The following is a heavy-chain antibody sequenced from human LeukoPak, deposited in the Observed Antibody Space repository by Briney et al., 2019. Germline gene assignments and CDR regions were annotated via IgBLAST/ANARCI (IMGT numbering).Heavy chain of an antibody. CDR1: GFTFSSYS. V-gene: IGHV3-21*01. CDR3: ARGGGILTYGSGSYDYYYYGTDV. Sequence: GGSLRLSCAASGFTFSSYSMNWVRQAQGKGLEWVSSISSSSSYIYYADSVKGRFTISRDNAKNSLYLQMNSLRAEDTAVYYCARGGGILTYGSGSYDYYYYGTDVWGQGTTVSVSS. CDR2: ISSSSSYI. J-gene: IGHJ6*02. D-gene: IGHD3-10*01.